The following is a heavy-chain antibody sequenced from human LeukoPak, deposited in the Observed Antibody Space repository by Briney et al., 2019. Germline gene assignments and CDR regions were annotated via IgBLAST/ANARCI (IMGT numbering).Heavy chain of an antibody. CDR3: ARNCGGDCYAHDAFDI. V-gene: IGHV1-18*01. CDR1: GYTFTSYG. Sequence: GASVKVSCKASGYTFTSYGISWVRQAPGQGLEWMGWISAYNGNTNYAQKLQGRVTMTTDTPTSTAYMELRSLRSDDTAVYYCARNCGGDCYAHDAFDIWGQGTMVTVSS. CDR2: ISAYNGNT. D-gene: IGHD2-21*02. J-gene: IGHJ3*02.